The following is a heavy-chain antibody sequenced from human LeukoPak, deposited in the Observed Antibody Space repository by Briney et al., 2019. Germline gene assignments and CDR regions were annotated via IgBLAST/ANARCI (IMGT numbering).Heavy chain of an antibody. D-gene: IGHD5-18*01. CDR3: ARAAGDTYGYRYFFDY. CDR2: INAGNGNT. J-gene: IGHJ4*02. Sequence: ASVKVSCKASGYTFTSYAMHWVRQAPGQRLEWMGWINAGNGNTKYSQKFQGRVTITRDTSASTAYMELSSLRSEDTAVYYCARAAGDTYGYRYFFDYWDQGTLVTVSS. CDR1: GYTFTSYA. V-gene: IGHV1-3*01.